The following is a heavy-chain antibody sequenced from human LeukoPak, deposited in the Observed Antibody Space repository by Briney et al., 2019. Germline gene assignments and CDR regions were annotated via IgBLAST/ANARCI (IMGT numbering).Heavy chain of an antibody. CDR3: ARGRSIAVAGRNIAPLDNDY. CDR1: GYTFTGYY. Sequence: ASVKVSCKASGYTFTGYYMHWVRPAPGQGLEWMGWINPNSGGTNYAQKFQGRVTMTRDTSISTAYMELSRLRSDDTAVYYCARGRSIAVAGRNIAPLDNDYWGQGTLVTVSS. D-gene: IGHD6-19*01. J-gene: IGHJ4*02. CDR2: INPNSGGT. V-gene: IGHV1-2*02.